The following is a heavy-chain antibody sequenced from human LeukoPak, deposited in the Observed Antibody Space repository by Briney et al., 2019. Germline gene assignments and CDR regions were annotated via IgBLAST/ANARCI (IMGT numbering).Heavy chain of an antibody. CDR1: GGSLSDHY. J-gene: IGHJ4*02. CDR3: ARGQWLDNS. D-gene: IGHD6-19*01. V-gene: IGHV4-34*01. Sequence: PSETLSLTCTVYGGSLSDHYWSWIRQPPGMRLEWIGEINHSGETNYNPSLKSRVAMSVDTSKNQFSLELRSMTAADTATYYCARGQWLDNSWGQGTLVTVSS. CDR2: INHSGET.